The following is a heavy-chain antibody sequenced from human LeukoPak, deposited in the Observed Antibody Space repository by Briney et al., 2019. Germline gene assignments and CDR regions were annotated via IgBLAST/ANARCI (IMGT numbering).Heavy chain of an antibody. J-gene: IGHJ4*02. D-gene: IGHD3-3*01. CDR3: ARSGYSNFDY. CDR2: IYYSGST. CDR1: GGSISSYY. V-gene: IGHV4-59*08. Sequence: SETLSLTCTVSGGSISSYYWSWIRQPPGKGLEWIGYIYYSGSTNYNPSLRSRVTISVDTSKNQFSLKLSSVTAADTAVYYCARSGYSNFDYWGQGTLVTVSS.